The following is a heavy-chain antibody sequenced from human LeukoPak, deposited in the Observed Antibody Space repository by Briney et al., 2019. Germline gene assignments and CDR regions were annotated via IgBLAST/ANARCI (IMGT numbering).Heavy chain of an antibody. D-gene: IGHD3-10*01. CDR1: GGSISSSSYY. J-gene: IGHJ5*02. Sequence: SETLSLTCTVSGGSISSSSYYWGWIGQPPGKGLEWMGSIYFSGSTYYNPSLKSRVTISVDTSKNQFSLKLSSVTAADTAVYYCARHSLRYYYGSGSYYYNWFDPWGQGTLVTVSS. V-gene: IGHV4-39*01. CDR3: ARHSLRYYYGSGSYYYNWFDP. CDR2: IYFSGST.